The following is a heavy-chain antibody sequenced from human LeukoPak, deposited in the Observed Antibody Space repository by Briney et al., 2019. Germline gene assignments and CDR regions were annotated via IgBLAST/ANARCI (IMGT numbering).Heavy chain of an antibody. D-gene: IGHD3-22*01. Sequence: SETLSLTCTVSGGSISSYYWSWLRQPPGKGLEWIGYISYSGSTNYNPSLKSRVTISVDTSKNQFSLKLSSLTAADTAIYYCARHHYYDSSGYNGWFDPWGQGTLVTVSS. J-gene: IGHJ5*02. CDR2: ISYSGST. CDR3: ARHHYYDSSGYNGWFDP. CDR1: GGSISSYY. V-gene: IGHV4-59*13.